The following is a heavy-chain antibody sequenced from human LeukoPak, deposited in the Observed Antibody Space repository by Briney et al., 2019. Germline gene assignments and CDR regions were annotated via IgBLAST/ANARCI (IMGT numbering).Heavy chain of an antibody. J-gene: IGHJ5*02. D-gene: IGHD3-9*01. CDR2: IYYSGST. V-gene: IGHV4-61*01. CDR1: GCSVSSGSYY. Sequence: SETLSLTCTVSGCSVSSGSYYWSWIRQPPGKGLEWIGYIYYSGSTNYNPSLKSRVTISVNTSKNQFSLKLSSVTAADTDVYYCARVGLLDDILTGYPDNWFDPWGQGTLVTVSS. CDR3: ARVGLLDDILTGYPDNWFDP.